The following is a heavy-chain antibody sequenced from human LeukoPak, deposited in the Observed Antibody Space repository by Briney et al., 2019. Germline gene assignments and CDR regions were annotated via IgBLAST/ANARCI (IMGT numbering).Heavy chain of an antibody. CDR3: ARLVARLMVRGAIDY. J-gene: IGHJ4*02. CDR1: GYSTSSGYY. Sequence: SETLSLTCTVSGYSTSSGYYWGWIRQPPGKGLEWIGEINHSGSTNYNPSLKSRVTISVDTSKNQFSLKLSSVTAADTAVYYCARLVARLMVRGAIDYWGQGTLVTVSS. D-gene: IGHD3-10*01. V-gene: IGHV4-38-2*02. CDR2: INHSGST.